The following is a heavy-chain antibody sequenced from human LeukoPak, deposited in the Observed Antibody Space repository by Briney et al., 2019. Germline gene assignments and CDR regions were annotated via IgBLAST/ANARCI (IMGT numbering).Heavy chain of an antibody. CDR1: GFTFSHYG. J-gene: IGHJ4*01. CDR2: IWSDGSDK. Sequence: WGSLSLTCAASGFTFSHYGMHWVRQTPGAGLEWVAVIWSDGSDKYYAKSVKGRFTISRDNSKNSLFLQMNSLRAEDTAVYYCAKDAQRGFDYSNSLQICGQGILVTVSS. V-gene: IGHV3-33*06. D-gene: IGHD4-11*01. CDR3: AKDAQRGFDYSNSLQI.